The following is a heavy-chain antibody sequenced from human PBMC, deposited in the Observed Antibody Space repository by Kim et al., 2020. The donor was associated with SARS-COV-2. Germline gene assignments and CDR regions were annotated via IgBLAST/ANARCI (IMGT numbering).Heavy chain of an antibody. J-gene: IGHJ4*02. CDR3: ARENAGYSSSWPDY. Sequence: GGSLRLSCAASGFTFSSYSMNWVRQAPGKGLEWVSYISSSSSTIYYADSVKGRFTISRDNAKNSLYLQMNSLRDEDTAVYYCARENAGYSSSWPDYWGQGTLVTASS. D-gene: IGHD6-13*01. CDR1: GFTFSSYS. CDR2: ISSSSSTI. V-gene: IGHV3-48*02.